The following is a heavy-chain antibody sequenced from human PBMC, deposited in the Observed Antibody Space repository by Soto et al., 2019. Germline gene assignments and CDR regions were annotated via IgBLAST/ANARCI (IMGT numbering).Heavy chain of an antibody. J-gene: IGHJ4*02. D-gene: IGHD3-9*01. CDR3: TKGDWAEY. CDR1: GFTFSSYA. V-gene: IGHV3-23*01. CDR2: ISGSGGST. Sequence: HPGGSLRLSCAACGFTFSSYAMSWVRQAPGKGLEWVSAISGSGGSTYYADSVQGRFTISRDNSRNTVYLQMNSLRADDTATYYCTKGDWAEYWGQGALVTVSS.